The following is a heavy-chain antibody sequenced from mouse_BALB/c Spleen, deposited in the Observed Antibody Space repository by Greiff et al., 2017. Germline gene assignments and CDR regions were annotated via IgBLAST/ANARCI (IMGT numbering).Heavy chain of an antibody. Sequence: EVKLEESGGGLVQPKGSLKLSCAASGFTFNTYAMNWVRQAPGKGLEWVARIRSKSNNYATYYADSVKDRFTISRDDSQSMLYLQMNNLKTEDTAMYYCVRVYGNYWYFDVWGAGTTVTVSS. J-gene: IGHJ1*01. V-gene: IGHV10-1*02. CDR1: GFTFNTYA. CDR3: VRVYGNYWYFDV. D-gene: IGHD2-1*01. CDR2: IRSKSNNYAT.